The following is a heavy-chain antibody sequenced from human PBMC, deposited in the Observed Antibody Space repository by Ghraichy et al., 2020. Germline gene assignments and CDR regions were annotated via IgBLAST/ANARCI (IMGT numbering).Heavy chain of an antibody. Sequence: SQTLSLTCAVFGGSFSGYYWSWIRQSPGKGLEWIGDIDRSGYTNYNPSLRRRITISVDTSKNQFSLRLRSVTAADTAVYYCARASSSYDNSGWYKEAGQGGDWGQGTMGTVSS. V-gene: IGHV4-34*01. CDR2: IDRSGYT. CDR3: ARASSSYDNSGWYKEAGQGGD. D-gene: IGHD6-19*01. CDR1: GGSFSGYY. J-gene: IGHJ4*02.